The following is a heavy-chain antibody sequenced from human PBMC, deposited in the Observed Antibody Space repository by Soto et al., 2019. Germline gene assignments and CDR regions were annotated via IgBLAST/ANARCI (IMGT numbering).Heavy chain of an antibody. Sequence: SETLSLTCNMSGDSYSISTYSWSWIRQPPGKALQWIGFIYQSGVTSYNPSLASRVSISLDRSNNQCSRKLQSVTAADTSVYFCAGMPYTSGLRFDPWGPGTLVTVSS. V-gene: IGHV4-30-2*01. J-gene: IGHJ5*02. CDR3: AGMPYTSGLRFDP. CDR1: GDSYSISTYS. CDR2: IYQSGVT. D-gene: IGHD6-19*01.